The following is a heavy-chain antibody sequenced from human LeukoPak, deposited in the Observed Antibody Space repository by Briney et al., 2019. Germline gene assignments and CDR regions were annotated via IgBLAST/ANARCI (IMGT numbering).Heavy chain of an antibody. CDR3: ARVPRYFDWLKYYYMDV. Sequence: PGGSLRLSCAASGFTFDDYGMSWVRQAPGKGLEWVSGINWNGGSTGYADSVKGRFTISRDNAKNSLYLQMNSLRAEDTALYYCARVPRYFDWLKYYYMDVWGKGTTVTISS. J-gene: IGHJ6*03. CDR1: GFTFDDYG. D-gene: IGHD3-9*01. CDR2: INWNGGST. V-gene: IGHV3-20*04.